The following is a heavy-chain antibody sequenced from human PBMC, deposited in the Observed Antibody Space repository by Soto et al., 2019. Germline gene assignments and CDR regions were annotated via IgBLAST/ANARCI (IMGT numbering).Heavy chain of an antibody. CDR1: GFTFSSYG. Sequence: QVQLVESGGGVVQPGRSLRLSCAASGFTFSSYGMHWVRQAPGKGLEWVAVIWYDGSNKYYADSVKGRFTISRDNSKNPLYLQMNSLRAEDTAVYYCARGDWGYCSGCSCHNPDYWGQGTLVTVSS. CDR2: IWYDGSNK. J-gene: IGHJ4*02. V-gene: IGHV3-33*01. D-gene: IGHD2-15*01. CDR3: ARGDWGYCSGCSCHNPDY.